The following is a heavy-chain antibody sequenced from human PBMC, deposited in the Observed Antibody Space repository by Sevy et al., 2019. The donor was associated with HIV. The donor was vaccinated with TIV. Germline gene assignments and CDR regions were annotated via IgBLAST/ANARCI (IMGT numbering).Heavy chain of an antibody. CDR2: IGPSDGVT. Sequence: VSVKVSCKASGYTFTNYFIHWVRQAPGQGLEWMGIIGPSDGVTSYPQKFQGRVTMTRDTSTSTVYMELSSLRSEDTAMYYCARERAWAHDYWGQGTLVTVSS. CDR3: ARERAWAHDY. J-gene: IGHJ4*02. D-gene: IGHD1-26*01. CDR1: GYTFTNYF. V-gene: IGHV1-46*01.